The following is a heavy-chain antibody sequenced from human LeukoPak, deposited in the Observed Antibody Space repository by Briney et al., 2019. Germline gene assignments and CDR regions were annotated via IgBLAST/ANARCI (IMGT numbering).Heavy chain of an antibody. CDR2: INPNSGGT. CDR1: GYTFTGYY. V-gene: IGHV1-2*02. CDR3: AGAEDFSVAGHFDY. Sequence: ASVKVSCKASGYTFTGYYMHWVRQAPGQGLEWMGWINPNSGGTNYAQKFQGRVTMTRDTSISTAYMELSRLRSDDTAVYYCAGAEDFSVAGHFDYWGQGTLVTVSS. J-gene: IGHJ4*02. D-gene: IGHD6-19*01.